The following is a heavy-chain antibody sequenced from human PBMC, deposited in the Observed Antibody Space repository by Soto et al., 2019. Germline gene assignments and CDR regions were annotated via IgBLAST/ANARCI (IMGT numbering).Heavy chain of an antibody. Sequence: ASVKVSCKASGYTFTSYAMHWVRQAPGQRLEWMGWINAGNGNTKYSQKFQGRVTITRDTSASTAYMELSSLRSEDTAVYHCARDLSLWPSPLNWFDPWGQGTLVTVSS. D-gene: IGHD3-10*01. CDR2: INAGNGNT. J-gene: IGHJ5*02. V-gene: IGHV1-3*01. CDR1: GYTFTSYA. CDR3: ARDLSLWPSPLNWFDP.